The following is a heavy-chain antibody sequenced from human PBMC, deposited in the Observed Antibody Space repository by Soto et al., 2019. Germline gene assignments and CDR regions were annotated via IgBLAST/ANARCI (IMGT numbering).Heavy chain of an antibody. V-gene: IGHV5-10-1*01. D-gene: IGHD3-22*01. Sequence: GASLKISCKGSGYSFTSYWISWVRQMPGKGLEWMGRIDPSDSYTNYSPSFQGHVTISADKSISTAYLQWSSLKASDTAMYYCATTGFYDSSGYYVYWGQGTLVTVSS. CDR2: IDPSDSYT. J-gene: IGHJ4*02. CDR3: ATTGFYDSSGYYVY. CDR1: GYSFTSYW.